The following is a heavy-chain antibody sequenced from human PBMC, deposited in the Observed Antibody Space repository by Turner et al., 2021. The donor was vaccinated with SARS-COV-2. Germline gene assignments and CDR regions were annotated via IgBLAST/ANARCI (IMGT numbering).Heavy chain of an antibody. Sequence: EVQLLESGGGLVHPGGPLRLSCAASGFTFSSYAMSWVRQAPGKGLGWVSGISGSGGSTYYADSVKGRFTSSRDNSKNTLYLQMNSLRAEDTAVYYCAKAWRIVVLIHFDYWGQGTLVTVSS. CDR2: ISGSGGST. D-gene: IGHD3-22*01. J-gene: IGHJ4*02. CDR1: GFTFSSYA. V-gene: IGHV3-23*01. CDR3: AKAWRIVVLIHFDY.